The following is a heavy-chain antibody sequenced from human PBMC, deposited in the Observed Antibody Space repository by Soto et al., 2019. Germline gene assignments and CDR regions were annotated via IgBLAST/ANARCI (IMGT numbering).Heavy chain of an antibody. J-gene: IGHJ4*02. CDR2: IYWDDEK. D-gene: IGHD2-2*01. Sequence: SGPTLVNPTQTLTLTCTFSGFSLSTSGVGVGWIRQPPGKALEWLALIYWDDEKRYSPSLKSRLTITKDTSKNQVVLTMTNMDPVDTATYYCAHVSLYVVPAAFSSATDFDYWGQGTLVTVSS. V-gene: IGHV2-5*02. CDR3: AHVSLYVVPAAFSSATDFDY. CDR1: GFSLSTSGVG.